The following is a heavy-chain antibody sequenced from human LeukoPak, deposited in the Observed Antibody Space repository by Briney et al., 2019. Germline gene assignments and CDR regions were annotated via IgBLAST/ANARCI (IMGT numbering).Heavy chain of an antibody. CDR3: ARGAGSYYRALRYYFDY. CDR2: ISQNGDS. CDR1: GGSLSFYY. V-gene: IGHV4-34*01. J-gene: IGHJ4*02. Sequence: SETLSLTCGVSGGSLSFYYWSWIRQSPGKGLEWIAEISQNGDSNYNMSLKSRVTISVDTSKNQFSLKLNSVTAADTAVYYCARGAGSYYRALRYYFDYWGQGTLVTVSS. D-gene: IGHD1-26*01.